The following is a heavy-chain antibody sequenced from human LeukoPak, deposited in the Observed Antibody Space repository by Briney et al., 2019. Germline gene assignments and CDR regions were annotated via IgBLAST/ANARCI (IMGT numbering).Heavy chain of an antibody. D-gene: IGHD3-10*01. CDR1: GGTFSSYT. J-gene: IGHJ6*03. CDR2: ISSDNGYT. V-gene: IGHV1-18*01. CDR3: ARAGSGRYYYYMDV. Sequence: GASVKVSCKASGGTFSSYTISWVRQAPGQGLEWMGWISSDNGYTNYAQKFQGRVTMTTDTSTNTAYMELRSLRSDDTAVYYCARAGSGRYYYYMDVWGKGTTVTVSS.